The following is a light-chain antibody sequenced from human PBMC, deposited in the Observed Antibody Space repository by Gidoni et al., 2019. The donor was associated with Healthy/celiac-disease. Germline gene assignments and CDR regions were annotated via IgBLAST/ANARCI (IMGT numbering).Light chain of an antibody. Sequence: DIVMTQSPDSLAVSLGERATINCKSSQSVLYSTNNKNYLAWYQQKPGQPPKLLIYWASTREAGVPDRFSGSGSGADFTLTISSLQAEYVVVYYCQQYYSTPPTFGQGTKLEIK. V-gene: IGKV4-1*01. CDR2: WAS. J-gene: IGKJ2*01. CDR3: QQYYSTPPT. CDR1: QSVLYSTNNKNY.